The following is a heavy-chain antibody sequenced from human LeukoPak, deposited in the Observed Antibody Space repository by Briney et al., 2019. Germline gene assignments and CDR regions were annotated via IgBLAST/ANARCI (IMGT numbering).Heavy chain of an antibody. CDR3: ARSGDYGDYFDY. CDR2: IISTSSYI. CDR1: GFTFNTYT. D-gene: IGHD4-17*01. V-gene: IGHV3-21*01. Sequence: GGSLRLSCAASGFTFNTYTMNWVRQAPGKGLEWVSSIISTSSYIYYADSVKGRFTISRDNAKNSLYLQMNSLRAEDTAVYYCARSGDYGDYFDYWGQGTLVTVSS. J-gene: IGHJ4*02.